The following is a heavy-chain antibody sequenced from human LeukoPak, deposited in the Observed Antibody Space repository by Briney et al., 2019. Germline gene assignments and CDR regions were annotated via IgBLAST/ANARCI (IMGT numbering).Heavy chain of an antibody. J-gene: IGHJ6*03. Sequence: ASVKVSCKASGYTFTSYYIHWVRQAPGQGLGWMGIINPSGGSTIYAQKFQGRFTISRDNAKTSLYLQMNSLRAEDMALYYCAREDYGVGYYMDVWGKGTTVTVSS. CDR2: INPSGGST. D-gene: IGHD4-17*01. V-gene: IGHV1-46*01. CDR1: GYTFTSYY. CDR3: AREDYGVGYYMDV.